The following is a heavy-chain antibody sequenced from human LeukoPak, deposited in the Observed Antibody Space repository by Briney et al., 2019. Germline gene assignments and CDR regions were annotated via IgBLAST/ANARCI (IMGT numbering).Heavy chain of an antibody. CDR1: GFTVSSNY. D-gene: IGHD5-18*01. J-gene: IGHJ4*02. V-gene: IGHV3-53*04. CDR2: IYSGGST. Sequence: GGSLRLSCAASGFTVSSNYMSWVRQAPGKGLEWVSVIYSGGSTYYADSVKGRFTISRHNSKNTLYLQMNSLRAEDTAVYYCARGTRGYSYGSDYFDYWGQGTLVTVSS. CDR3: ARGTRGYSYGSDYFDY.